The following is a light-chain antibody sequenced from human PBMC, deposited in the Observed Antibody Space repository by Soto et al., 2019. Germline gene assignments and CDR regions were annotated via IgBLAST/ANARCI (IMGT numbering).Light chain of an antibody. V-gene: IGKV3-11*01. CDR1: QGVSSY. CDR2: DAS. Sequence: EIVMTQSPATLSVSPGERATLSCRASQGVSSYLAWYQQKPGQAPRLLIYDASNRATGIPARFSGSGSGTDFTLTISSLEPEDFAVYYCQQRSNWPPRITFGQGTRLEIK. CDR3: QQRSNWPPRIT. J-gene: IGKJ5*01.